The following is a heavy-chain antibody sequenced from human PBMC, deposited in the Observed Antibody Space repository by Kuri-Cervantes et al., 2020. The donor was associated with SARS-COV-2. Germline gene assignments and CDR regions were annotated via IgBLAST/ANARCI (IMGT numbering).Heavy chain of an antibody. V-gene: IGHV1-69*10. J-gene: IGHJ4*02. CDR3: ARLTLDCSDGVCYNHGLDY. D-gene: IGHD2-8*01. CDR2: IIPIVEIT. CDR1: GGTFNSYA. Sequence: SVKVSCKGSGGTFNSYAINWVRQAPGQGLEWMGRIIPIVEITNYAQKFQGRVTITADELINTTYMELSSLRSEDTALYYCARLTLDCSDGVCYNHGLDYWGQGTLVTVSS.